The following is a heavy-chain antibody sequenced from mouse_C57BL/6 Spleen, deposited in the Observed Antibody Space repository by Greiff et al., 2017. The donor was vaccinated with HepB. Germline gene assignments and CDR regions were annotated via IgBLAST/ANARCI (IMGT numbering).Heavy chain of an antibody. D-gene: IGHD1-1*01. V-gene: IGHV1-81*01. CDR1: GYTFTSYG. CDR2: IYPRSGNT. J-gene: IGHJ4*01. CDR3: ARKDYDYAMDY. Sequence: VQLQQSGAELARPGASVKLSCKASGYTFTSYGISWVKQRTGQGLEWIGEIYPRSGNTYYNEKFKGKATLTADTSSSTAYMELRSLTSEDSAVYFCARKDYDYAMDYWGQGTSVTVSS.